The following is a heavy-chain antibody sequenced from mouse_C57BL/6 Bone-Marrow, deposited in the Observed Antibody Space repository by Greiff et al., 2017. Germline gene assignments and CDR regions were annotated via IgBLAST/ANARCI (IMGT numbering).Heavy chain of an antibody. J-gene: IGHJ2*01. CDR2: ISYDGSN. CDR1: GYSITSGYY. CDR3: ARRGSYYFDY. V-gene: IGHV3-6*01. Sequence: EVQRVESGPGLVKPSQSLSLTCSVTGYSITSGYYWNWIRQFPGNKLEWMGNISYDGSNNYNPSLKNRISITRDTSKNQFFLKLNSVTTEYTATYYCARRGSYYFDYWGQGTTLTVSS.